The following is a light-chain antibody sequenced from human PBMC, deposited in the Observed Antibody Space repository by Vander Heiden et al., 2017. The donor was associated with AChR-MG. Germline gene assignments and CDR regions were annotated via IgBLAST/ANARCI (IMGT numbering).Light chain of an antibody. Sequence: QSALTQPPSASGSPGQAVTISCTGTSIDVGGYDYVSWYQQHPGKAPQLMIYAVRKRPSGVPDRFSGSKSGNTASLTVSGLQAEDEADYYCSSYAGSNNYVFGTGTKVTVL. CDR2: AVR. V-gene: IGLV2-8*01. J-gene: IGLJ1*01. CDR3: SSYAGSNNYV. CDR1: SIDVGGYDY.